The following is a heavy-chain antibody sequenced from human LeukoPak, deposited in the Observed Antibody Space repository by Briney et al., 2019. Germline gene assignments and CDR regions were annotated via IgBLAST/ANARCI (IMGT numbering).Heavy chain of an antibody. CDR3: AKALPGWGAYDY. CDR2: ISGSGSDT. CDR1: GFTFSGYA. Sequence: GGSLRLSCAGSGFTFSGYAMSWVRQAPGKGLEWVSAISGSGSDTFYADSVKGRFTISRDNSKNTLSVRMNSLRAEDTAVYYCAKALPGWGAYDYWGQGALVTVSS. D-gene: IGHD3-9*01. J-gene: IGHJ4*02. V-gene: IGHV3-23*01.